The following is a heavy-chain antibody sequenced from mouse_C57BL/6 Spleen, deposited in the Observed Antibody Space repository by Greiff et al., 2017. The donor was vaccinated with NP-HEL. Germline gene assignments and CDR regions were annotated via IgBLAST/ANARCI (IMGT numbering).Heavy chain of an antibody. CDR1: GFTFSDYY. Sequence: EVKVVESEGGLVQPGSSMKLSCTASGFTFSDYYMAWVRQVPEKGLEWVANINYDGSSTYYLDSLKSRFIISRDNAKNILYLQMSSLKSEDTATYYCARGAVHWYFDVWGTGTTVTVSS. J-gene: IGHJ1*03. V-gene: IGHV5-16*01. CDR2: INYDGSST. CDR3: ARGAVHWYFDV.